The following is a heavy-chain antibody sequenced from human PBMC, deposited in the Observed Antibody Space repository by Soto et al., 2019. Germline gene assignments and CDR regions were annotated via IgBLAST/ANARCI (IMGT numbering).Heavy chain of an antibody. J-gene: IGHJ6*02. D-gene: IGHD6-13*01. V-gene: IGHV5-51*01. CDR2: IYPGDSDT. CDR1: GYSFTSYW. Sequence: PGESLKISCKGSGYSFTSYWIGWVRQMPGKGLEWMGIIYPGDSDTRYSPSFQGQVTISADKSISTAYLQWSSLKASDTAMYYCATSRKYSSSWYQFHYYYGMDVWGQGTTVTVSS. CDR3: ATSRKYSSSWYQFHYYYGMDV.